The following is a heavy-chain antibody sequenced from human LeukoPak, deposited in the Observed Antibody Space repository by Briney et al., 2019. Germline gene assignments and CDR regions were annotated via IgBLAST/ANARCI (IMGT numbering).Heavy chain of an antibody. Sequence: GGSLRLSCAASGFSFDFSGYAMSWVRQAPGKGLEWVSGINGIGTSLYYADSVKGRFTISRENSKNTLYLQMNSLKTEDTAVYYCTRVLNLHTAMGYFDYWGQGTLVTVSS. D-gene: IGHD5-18*01. CDR2: INGIGTSL. J-gene: IGHJ4*02. CDR3: TRVLNLHTAMGYFDY. V-gene: IGHV3-23*05. CDR1: GFSFDFSGYA.